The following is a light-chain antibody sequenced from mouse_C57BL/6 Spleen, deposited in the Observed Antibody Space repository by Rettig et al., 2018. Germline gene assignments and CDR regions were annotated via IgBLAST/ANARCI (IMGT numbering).Light chain of an antibody. Sequence: DIQMTQSPASLSVSVGETVTITCRASENIYSNLAWYQQKQGKSPQLLVYAATNLADGVPSRFSGSGSGTQYSLKINSLQSEDVGSYYCQHFWNTPYTFGGGTKLEIK. CDR2: AAT. J-gene: IGKJ2*01. V-gene: IGKV12-46*01. CDR3: QHFWNTPYT. CDR1: ENIYSN.